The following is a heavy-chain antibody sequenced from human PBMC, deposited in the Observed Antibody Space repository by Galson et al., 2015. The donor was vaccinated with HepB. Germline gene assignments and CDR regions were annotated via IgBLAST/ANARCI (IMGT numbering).Heavy chain of an antibody. CDR3: ARDGGSGSTPSVTTKNNNYYFGMDV. V-gene: IGHV3-33*01. J-gene: IGHJ6*02. CDR1: GFAFSSYG. D-gene: IGHD3-10*01. Sequence: SLRLSCAASGFAFSSYGMHWFRQAPGKGLEWVAVIYYDGTNKYYAESAKGRFTISRDNSKNTLSLQVSCLRVEDTAVYYCARDGGSGSTPSVTTKNNNYYFGMDVWGQGTTVTVSS. CDR2: IYYDGTNK.